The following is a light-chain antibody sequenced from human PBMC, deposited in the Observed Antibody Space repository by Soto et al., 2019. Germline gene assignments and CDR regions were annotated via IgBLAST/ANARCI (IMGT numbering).Light chain of an antibody. CDR2: WAS. CDR1: QSVLYSSNNKNC. V-gene: IGKV4-1*01. CDR3: QQYCSAPPT. Sequence: DIVMTQSPDSLSVSLGERATINCKSSQSVLYSSNNKNCLAWYQQKPGQPPKLLIYWASTRESGVPDRFSGSGSGTDFTLTISSLQAEDVAVYYCQQYCSAPPTFGQGTKVDIK. J-gene: IGKJ1*01.